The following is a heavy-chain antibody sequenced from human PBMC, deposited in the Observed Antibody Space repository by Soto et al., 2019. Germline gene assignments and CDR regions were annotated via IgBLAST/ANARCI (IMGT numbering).Heavy chain of an antibody. D-gene: IGHD3-9*01. Sequence: GGSLRLSCAASGFTFSCYSVNGVRQAPGKGLECVSYISSGSKPIYYAESVKGRFTVSRGNARNSQYLQMNSLRDDDTAVYYCAREDILGVRSFDYWGQGTLVTVSS. V-gene: IGHV3-48*02. CDR1: GFTFSCYS. J-gene: IGHJ4*02. CDR2: ISSGSKPI. CDR3: AREDILGVRSFDY.